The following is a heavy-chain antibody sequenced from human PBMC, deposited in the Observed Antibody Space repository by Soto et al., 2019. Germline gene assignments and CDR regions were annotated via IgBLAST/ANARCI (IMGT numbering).Heavy chain of an antibody. CDR3: AAGVYDRRGYYRIFDY. J-gene: IGHJ4*02. V-gene: IGHV1-58*02. CDR1: GFSFTTSA. CDR2: IVVGGSNT. Sequence: QMQLVQSGPEVREPGTAVKVSCKTSGFSFTTSAMQWVRQARGQGLEWIGWIVVGGSNTNYAQKFQERVTITRDMSTRKAYMELSSLRSEDTAVYYCAAGVYDRRGYYRIFDYWGQGTLVTVSS. D-gene: IGHD3-22*01.